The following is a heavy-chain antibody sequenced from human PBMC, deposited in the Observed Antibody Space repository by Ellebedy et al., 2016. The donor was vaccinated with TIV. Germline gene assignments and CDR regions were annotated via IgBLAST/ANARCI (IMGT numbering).Heavy chain of an antibody. J-gene: IGHJ5*01. CDR2: IDPTDSYI. Sequence: KVSCKSSGYNFTSYWITWVRQMPGKGLEWMGRIDPTDSYINYSPSFQGHVTISADKSISTVYLQWSSLKASDSSMYYCAGSAWGPTATLFNRHWFDSWGQGTLVTVSS. CDR3: AGSAWGPTATLFNRHWFDS. D-gene: IGHD2-21*02. V-gene: IGHV5-10-1*01. CDR1: GYNFTSYW.